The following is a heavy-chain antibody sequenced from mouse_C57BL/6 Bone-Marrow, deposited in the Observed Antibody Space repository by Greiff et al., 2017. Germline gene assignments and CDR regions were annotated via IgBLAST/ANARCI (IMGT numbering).Heavy chain of an antibody. CDR3: TYSLAWFAF. V-gene: IGHV14-4*01. D-gene: IGHD2-12*01. Sequence: VQLQQSGAELVRPGASVKLSCTASGFNIKDDFMHWVKQRPEQGLEWIGWIDPENGDTEYASKFQGKATITTDTSSNTAYLQLSSLTSEDTAVYYCTYSLAWFAFWGQGTLVTVSA. J-gene: IGHJ3*01. CDR2: IDPENGDT. CDR1: GFNIKDDF.